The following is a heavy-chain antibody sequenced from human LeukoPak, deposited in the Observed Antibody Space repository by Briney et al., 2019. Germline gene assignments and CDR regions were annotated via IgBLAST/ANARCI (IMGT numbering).Heavy chain of an antibody. V-gene: IGHV1-18*01. CDR1: GYTFTSYG. CDR2: ISAYNGNT. D-gene: IGHD6-19*01. CDR3: ARAGLVAVAGTVDY. J-gene: IGHJ4*02. Sequence: ASVKVSCKASGYTFTSYGISWVRQAPGQGLEWMGWISAYNGNTNYAQKLQGRVTMTTDTSTSTAYMELRSLRSDDPAVYYCARAGLVAVAGTVDYWGQGTLVTVSS.